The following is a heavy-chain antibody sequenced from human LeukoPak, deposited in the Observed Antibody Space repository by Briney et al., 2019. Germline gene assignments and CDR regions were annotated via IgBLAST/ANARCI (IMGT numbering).Heavy chain of an antibody. V-gene: IGHV3-7*01. J-gene: IGHJ4*02. CDR1: GFTFSSYW. D-gene: IGHD6-19*01. Sequence: QPGGSLRLSCAASGFTFSSYWMTWVRQAPGKGLEWLANIKEDGSIQYYLDSVRGRFTISRDNAKTSVYLQLNSLRADDTAVYYCARDVWTGVAVSDYWGQGTLVTVSS. CDR2: IKEDGSIQ. CDR3: ARDVWTGVAVSDY.